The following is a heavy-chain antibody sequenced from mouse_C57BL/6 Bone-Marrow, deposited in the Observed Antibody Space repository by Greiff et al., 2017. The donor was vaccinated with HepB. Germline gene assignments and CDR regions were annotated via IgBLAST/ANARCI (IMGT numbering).Heavy chain of an antibody. CDR3: AMAYDYDGDYYAMDY. Sequence: QVQLQQPGAEPVKPGASVKVSCKASGYTFTSYWMHWVKQRPGQGLEWIGRIHPSDSDTNYNQKFKGKATLTVDKSSSTAYMQLSSLTSEDSAVYYCAMAYDYDGDYYAMDYWGQGTSVTVSS. D-gene: IGHD2-4*01. J-gene: IGHJ4*01. CDR2: IHPSDSDT. CDR1: GYTFTSYW. V-gene: IGHV1-74*01.